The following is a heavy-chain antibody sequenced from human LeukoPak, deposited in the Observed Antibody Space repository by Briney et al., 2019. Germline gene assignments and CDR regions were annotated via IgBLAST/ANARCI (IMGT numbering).Heavy chain of an antibody. J-gene: IGHJ3*01. CDR3: ARELREGARQTDAFDV. CDR1: GFTLSSHW. Sequence: PGGSLRLSCVASGFTLSSHWMHWVRQSPGKGLVWVSRIDADGGRASYADSVTGRFVMYRGSAKNTLYLQMNSLSVDDTAVYYCARELREGARQTDAFDVWGQGTVVTVSS. V-gene: IGHV3-74*01. D-gene: IGHD2-15*01. CDR2: IDADGGRA.